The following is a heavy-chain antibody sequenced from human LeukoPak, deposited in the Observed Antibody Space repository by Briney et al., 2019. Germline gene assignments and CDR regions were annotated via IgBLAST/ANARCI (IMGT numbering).Heavy chain of an antibody. CDR3: AREGMGDSSSGYYYYYMDV. CDR2: IYYSGST. J-gene: IGHJ6*03. D-gene: IGHD6-6*01. V-gene: IGHV4-31*03. CDR1: GGSISSGGYY. Sequence: PSETLSLTCTVSGGSISSGGYYWSWIRQHPGKGLEWIGYIYYSGSTYYNPSLKSRVTISVDTSKNQFSLKLSSVTAADTAVYYCAREGMGDSSSGYYYYYMDVWGKGTTVTVSS.